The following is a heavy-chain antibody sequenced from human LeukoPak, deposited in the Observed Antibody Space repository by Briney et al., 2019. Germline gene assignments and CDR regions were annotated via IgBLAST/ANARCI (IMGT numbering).Heavy chain of an antibody. CDR3: SRDRPYGGLNGFDY. D-gene: IGHD4/OR15-4a*01. Sequence: TGGSLRLSCVASGFSGSNDYMSWVRQAPGKGLEWVSVIYTDGRTFYADSVRGRFSISRDNPKNTLYLQMNSLRVDDTAICYCSRDRPYGGLNGFDYWGQGTLVTVTS. V-gene: IGHV3-53*01. J-gene: IGHJ4*02. CDR1: GFSGSNDY. CDR2: IYTDGRT.